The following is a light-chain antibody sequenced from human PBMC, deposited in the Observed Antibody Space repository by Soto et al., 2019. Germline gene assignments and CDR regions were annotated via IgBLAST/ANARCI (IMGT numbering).Light chain of an antibody. CDR2: EVN. Sequence: QSALTQPASVSGSPGQSITISCTGTNGDVGSYDLVSWYQRYPGEAPKLIIYEVNKRPSGISNRFSGSKSGNTASLTVSGLQAEGEADYNCSSYAGSNNLVFGGGTKLTVL. J-gene: IGLJ2*01. CDR3: SSYAGSNNLV. CDR1: NGDVGSYDL. V-gene: IGLV2-23*02.